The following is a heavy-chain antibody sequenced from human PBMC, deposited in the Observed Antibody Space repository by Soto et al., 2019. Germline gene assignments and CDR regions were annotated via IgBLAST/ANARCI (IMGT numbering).Heavy chain of an antibody. CDR3: ARESNPSLYYDFWSGPNWFDP. D-gene: IGHD3-3*01. J-gene: IGHJ5*02. CDR1: GFTFSDYY. Sequence: GGSLRLSCAASGFTFSDYYMSWIRQAPGKGLEWVSYISSSGSTIYYADSVKGRFTISRDNAKNSLYLQMNSLRAEDTAVYYCARESNPSLYYDFWSGPNWFDPWGQGTLVTVSS. V-gene: IGHV3-11*01. CDR2: ISSSGSTI.